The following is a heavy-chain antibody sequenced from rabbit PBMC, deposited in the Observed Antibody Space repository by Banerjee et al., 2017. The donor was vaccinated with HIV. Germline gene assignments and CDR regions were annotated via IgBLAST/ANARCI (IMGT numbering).Heavy chain of an antibody. Sequence: QSLEESGGDLVKPGASLTLTCTASGFSFSSSDYMCWVRQAPGKGLEWIGCIYTGNGNTYYASWAKGRFTVAKTSSTTVTLQMTSLTAADTATYFCAREFGASYFPTRLDLWGQGTLVTVS. CDR1: GFSFSSSDY. CDR3: AREFGASYFPTRLDL. D-gene: IGHD8-1*01. V-gene: IGHV1S40*01. CDR2: IYTGNGNT. J-gene: IGHJ3*01.